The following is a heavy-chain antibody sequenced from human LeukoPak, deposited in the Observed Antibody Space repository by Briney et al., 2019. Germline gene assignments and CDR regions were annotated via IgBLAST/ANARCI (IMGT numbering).Heavy chain of an antibody. Sequence: GGSLRLSCAAPGFTFSSYSMNWVRQAPGKGLEWVSSISSSSSYIYYADSVKGRFTISRDNAKNSLYLQMNSLRAEDTAVYYCARSYYDSSGYYYDPYFDYWGQGTLVTVSS. J-gene: IGHJ4*02. CDR1: GFTFSSYS. V-gene: IGHV3-21*01. D-gene: IGHD3-22*01. CDR2: ISSSSSYI. CDR3: ARSYYDSSGYYYDPYFDY.